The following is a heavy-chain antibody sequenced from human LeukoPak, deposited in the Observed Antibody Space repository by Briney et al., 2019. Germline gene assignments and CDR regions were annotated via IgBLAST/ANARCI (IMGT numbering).Heavy chain of an antibody. CDR2: ISSSGSTI. Sequence: GGSLRLSCAASGFTFSDYYMSWIRQAPGKGLEWVSYISSSGSTIHYADSVKGRFTISRDNAKNSLYLQMNSLRAEDTAVYYCARVTGKDYYDSSGPHVDYWGQGTLVTVSS. CDR1: GFTFSDYY. CDR3: ARVTGKDYYDSSGPHVDY. V-gene: IGHV3-11*01. D-gene: IGHD3-22*01. J-gene: IGHJ4*02.